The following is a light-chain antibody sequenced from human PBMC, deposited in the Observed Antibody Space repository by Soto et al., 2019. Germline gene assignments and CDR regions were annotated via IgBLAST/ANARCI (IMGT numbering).Light chain of an antibody. CDR1: QGVSSN. CDR2: GAS. J-gene: IGKJ2*02. Sequence: EIVMTRSRATLALSLCQKATLSSMGSQGVSSNLAWYQQKPGQAPRLLIYGASNRATGVPDRFSGSGSGTDFSLTITSLEPEDFAVYYCQQRGKWPSTFGPGTKVDIK. V-gene: IGKV3D-11*03. CDR3: QQRGKWPST.